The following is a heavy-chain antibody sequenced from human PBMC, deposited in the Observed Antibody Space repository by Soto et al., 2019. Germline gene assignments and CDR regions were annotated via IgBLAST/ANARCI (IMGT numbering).Heavy chain of an antibody. D-gene: IGHD6-13*01. Sequence: GGSLRLSCAASGFTFSSYAMSWVRQAPGKGLEWVSAISGSGGSTYYADSVKGRFTISRDNYKNTLYLQMNSLRAEDTAVYYCAKGIAAAGAYYGMDVWGQGTTVTVSS. CDR3: AKGIAAAGAYYGMDV. CDR2: ISGSGGST. J-gene: IGHJ6*02. V-gene: IGHV3-23*01. CDR1: GFTFSSYA.